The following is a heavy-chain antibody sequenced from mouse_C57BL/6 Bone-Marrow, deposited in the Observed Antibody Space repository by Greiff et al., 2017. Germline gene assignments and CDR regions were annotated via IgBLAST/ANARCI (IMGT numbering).Heavy chain of an antibody. J-gene: IGHJ4*01. CDR1: GYSFSDYN. Sequence: VQLKQSGPELVKPGASVKISCKASGYSFSDYNMNWVKQSNGKSLEWIGVINPNYGTTSYNQKFKGKATLTVDQASSTAYMQLNSLTSEDSAVYYCARGYDYDYAMDYWGQGTSVTVSS. V-gene: IGHV1-39*01. D-gene: IGHD2-4*01. CDR3: ARGYDYDYAMDY. CDR2: INPNYGTT.